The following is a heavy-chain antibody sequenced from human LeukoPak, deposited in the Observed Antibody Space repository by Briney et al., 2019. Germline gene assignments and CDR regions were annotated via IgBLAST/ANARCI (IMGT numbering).Heavy chain of an antibody. V-gene: IGHV3-23*01. CDR2: ISGSWCST. D-gene: IGHD3-16*01. Sequence: GWAVRLSCLGCRLTFIKYAMNWLRPAPGRGVAGVSAISGSWCSTYYGDSVKGRFTISRENSKNTLYLQMNSLRAEDTAVYYCAKGGGWSALYYFDYWGQGTLVTVSS. J-gene: IGHJ4*02. CDR1: RLTFIKYA. CDR3: AKGGGWSALYYFDY.